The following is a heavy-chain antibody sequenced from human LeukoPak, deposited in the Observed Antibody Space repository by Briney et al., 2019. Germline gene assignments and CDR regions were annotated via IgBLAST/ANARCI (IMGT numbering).Heavy chain of an antibody. J-gene: IGHJ4*02. V-gene: IGHV3-23*01. D-gene: IGHD5-18*01. Sequence: GGSLRLSCAASGFTFSSYAMSWVRQAPGKGLEWVSAISGSGGSTYYADSVKGRFTISRDNSKNTLYLQMNSLRAEDTAVYYCARGQVHLWSPTYIDNWGQGTLVTVSS. CDR3: ARGQVHLWSPTYIDN. CDR1: GFTFSSYA. CDR2: ISGSGGST.